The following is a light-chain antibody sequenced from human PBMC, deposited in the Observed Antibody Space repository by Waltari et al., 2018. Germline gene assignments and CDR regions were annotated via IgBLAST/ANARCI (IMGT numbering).Light chain of an antibody. Sequence: QSVLTQPPSASGTPGQRVTTSCSGSRSNIGSTDVYWYQQLPGTAPKLLIYRNNQRPSGVPDRFSGSKSGTSASLAISGLRSEDEADYYCAAWDDSLSGRVFGGGTKLTVL. CDR1: RSNIGSTD. V-gene: IGLV1-47*01. CDR2: RNN. CDR3: AAWDDSLSGRV. J-gene: IGLJ3*02.